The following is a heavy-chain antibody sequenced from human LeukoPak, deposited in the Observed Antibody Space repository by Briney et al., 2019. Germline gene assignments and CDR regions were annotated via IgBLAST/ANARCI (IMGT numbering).Heavy chain of an antibody. CDR3: TRPYLYSSSWGSGFDP. J-gene: IGHJ5*02. V-gene: IGHV3-73*01. Sequence: GGSLRLSCAASGFTFSGSAMHWVRQASGKGLEWVGRIRSKANSYATAYAASVKGRFTISRDDSKNTAYLQMNSLKTEDTAVYYCTRPYLYSSSWGSGFDPWGQGTLVTVSS. D-gene: IGHD6-13*01. CDR2: IRSKANSYAT. CDR1: GFTFSGSA.